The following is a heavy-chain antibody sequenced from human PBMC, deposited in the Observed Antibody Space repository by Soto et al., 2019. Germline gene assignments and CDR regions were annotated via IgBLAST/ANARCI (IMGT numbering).Heavy chain of an antibody. CDR3: ARKYSSSSRLWYYYYMDV. CDR1: GGSFSGYY. CDR2: INHSGST. J-gene: IGHJ6*03. Sequence: PSETLSLTCAVYGGSFSGYYWSWIRQPPGKGLEWIGEINHSGSTNYNPSLKSRVTISVDTSKNQFSLKLSSVTAADTAVYYCARKYSSSSRLWYYYYMDVWGKGTTVTVSS. V-gene: IGHV4-34*01. D-gene: IGHD6-6*01.